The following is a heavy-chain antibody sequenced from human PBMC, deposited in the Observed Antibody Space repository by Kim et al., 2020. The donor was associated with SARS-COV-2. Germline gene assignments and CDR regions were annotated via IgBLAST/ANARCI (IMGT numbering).Heavy chain of an antibody. CDR3: ARVGCRGGDCYSLSDWYFDL. J-gene: IGHJ2*01. V-gene: IGHV3-53*01. D-gene: IGHD2-21*02. Sequence: RFTISRENSKNTLYLQMTSLRAEDTAVYYCARVGCRGGDCYSLSDWYFDLWGRGTLVTVSS.